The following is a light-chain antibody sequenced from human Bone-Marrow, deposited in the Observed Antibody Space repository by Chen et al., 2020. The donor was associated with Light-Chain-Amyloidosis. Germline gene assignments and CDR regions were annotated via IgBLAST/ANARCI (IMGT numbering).Light chain of an antibody. CDR1: DLPTKY. CDR3: QSADSSGTYEGI. J-gene: IGLJ2*01. Sequence: SYELTQPPSVSVSPGQTARITCSGDDLPTKYAYWYQQKPGQAPVLVIHRDTERPSGISERFSGSSSGTTATLTISGVQAEGEADYHCQSADSSGTYEGIFGGGTKLTVL. CDR2: RDT. V-gene: IGLV3-25*03.